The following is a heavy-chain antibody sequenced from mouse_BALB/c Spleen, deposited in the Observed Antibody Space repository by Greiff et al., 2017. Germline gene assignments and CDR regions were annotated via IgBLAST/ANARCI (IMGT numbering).Heavy chain of an antibody. V-gene: IGHV5-9-4*01. CDR3: ARAGYYGPFAY. CDR2: ISSGGSYT. D-gene: IGHD1-2*01. Sequence: EVKLVESGGGLVKPGGSLKLSCAASGFTFSSYAMSWVRQSPEKRLEWVAEISSGGSYTYYPDTVTGRFTISRDNAKNTLYLEMSSLRSEDTAMYYCARAGYYGPFAYWGQGTLVTVSA. CDR1: GFTFSSYA. J-gene: IGHJ3*01.